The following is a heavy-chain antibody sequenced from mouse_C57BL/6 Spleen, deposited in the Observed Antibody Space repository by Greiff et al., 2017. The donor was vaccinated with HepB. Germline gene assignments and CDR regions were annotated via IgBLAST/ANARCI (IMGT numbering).Heavy chain of an antibody. CDR3: ARAPYDPWFAY. Sequence: VQLKESGPGMVKPSQSLSLTCTVTGYSITSGYDWHWIRHFPGNKLEWMGYISYSGSTNYNPSLKSRISITHDTSKNHFFLKLNSVTTEDTATYYCARAPYDPWFAYWGQGTLVTVSA. J-gene: IGHJ3*01. V-gene: IGHV3-1*01. D-gene: IGHD2-3*01. CDR2: ISYSGST. CDR1: GYSITSGYD.